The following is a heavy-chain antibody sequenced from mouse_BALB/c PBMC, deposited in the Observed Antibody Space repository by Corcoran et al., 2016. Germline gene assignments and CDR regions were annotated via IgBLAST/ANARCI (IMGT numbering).Heavy chain of an antibody. Sequence: VQLQQFEAELMKPGASVKLSCKASGYTLTYYNMDWVKQSHGKSIEWMGDINPNYDSTSYNQQFKGKATLTLAKSYSTNYMELRSLTSEDTAVYYCARRGCYSWGQCTTLTVSS. CDR3: ARRGCYS. CDR2: INPNYDST. J-gene: IGHJ2*01. V-gene: IGHV1-18*01. D-gene: IGHD3-2*02. CDR1: GYTLTYYN.